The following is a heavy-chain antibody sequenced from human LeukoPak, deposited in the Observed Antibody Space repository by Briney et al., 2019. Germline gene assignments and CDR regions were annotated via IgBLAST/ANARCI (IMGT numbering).Heavy chain of an antibody. V-gene: IGHV3-7*01. CDR3: ATDGDYEGAY. D-gene: IGHD4-17*01. J-gene: IGHJ4*02. CDR2: IKQDGSEK. CDR1: GFTFSSYW. Sequence: PGGSLRLSCAASGFTFSSYWMSWVRQAPGRGLEWVANIKQDGSEKYYVDSVNGRFTISRDNAKHSLYLQMNSLRAEDTAVYYCATDGDYEGAYWGQGTLVTVSS.